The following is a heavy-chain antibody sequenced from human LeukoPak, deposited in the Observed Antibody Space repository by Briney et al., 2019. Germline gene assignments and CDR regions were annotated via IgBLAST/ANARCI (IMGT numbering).Heavy chain of an antibody. V-gene: IGHV1-69*06. D-gene: IGHD3-10*01. J-gene: IGHJ4*02. CDR3: ATDHSMVRESAPGQGLGY. CDR1: GGTFSSYA. CDR2: IIPIFGTA. Sequence: SVKVSCKASGGTFSSYAISWVRQAPGQGLEWMGGIIPIFGTANYAQKFQGRVTMTEDTSTDTAYMELSSLRSEDTAVYYCATDHSMVRESAPGQGLGYWGQGTLVTVSS.